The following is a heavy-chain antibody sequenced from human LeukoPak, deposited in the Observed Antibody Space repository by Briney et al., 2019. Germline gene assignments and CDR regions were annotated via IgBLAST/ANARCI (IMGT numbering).Heavy chain of an antibody. CDR3: ARRARKGYCSSTSCYGDGPWFDP. CDR1: GASISSYY. V-gene: IGHV4-34*01. CDR2: INHSGST. J-gene: IGHJ5*02. D-gene: IGHD2-2*01. Sequence: SETLSLTCTVSGASISSYYWSWIRQPPGKGLEWIGEINHSGSTNYNPSLKSRVTISVDTSKNQFSLKLSSVTAADTAVYYCARRARKGYCSSTSCYGDGPWFDPWGQGTLVTVSS.